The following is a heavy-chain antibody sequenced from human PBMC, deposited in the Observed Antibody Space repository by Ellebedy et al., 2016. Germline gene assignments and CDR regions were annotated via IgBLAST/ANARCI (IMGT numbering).Heavy chain of an antibody. Sequence: ASVKVSXXASGGTFSSYAISWVRQAPGQGLEWMGWISAYNGNTNYAQKLQGRVTMTTDTSTSTAYMELRSLRSEDTAVYYCARERGHPQWLGAQDAFDIWGQGTMVTVSS. CDR3: ARERGHPQWLGAQDAFDI. CDR2: ISAYNGNT. V-gene: IGHV1-18*01. J-gene: IGHJ3*02. CDR1: GGTFSSYA. D-gene: IGHD6-19*01.